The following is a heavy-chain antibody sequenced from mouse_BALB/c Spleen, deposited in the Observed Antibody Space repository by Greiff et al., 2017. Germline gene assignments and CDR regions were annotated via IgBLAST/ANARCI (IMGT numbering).Heavy chain of an antibody. V-gene: IGHV3-2*02. D-gene: IGHD1-1*01. Sequence: EVMLVESGPGLVKPSQSLSLTCTVTGYSITSDYAWNWIRQFPGNKLEWMGYISYSGSTSYNPSLKSRISITRDTSKNQFFLQLNSVTTEDTATYYCARSGSVYWYFDVWGAGTTVTVSS. CDR1: GYSITSDYA. J-gene: IGHJ1*01. CDR3: ARSGSVYWYFDV. CDR2: ISYSGST.